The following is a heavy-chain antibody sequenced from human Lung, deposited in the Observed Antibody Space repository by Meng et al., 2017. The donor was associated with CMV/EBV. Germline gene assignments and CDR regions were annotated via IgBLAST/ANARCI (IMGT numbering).Heavy chain of an antibody. D-gene: IGHD2-2*01. V-gene: IGHV3-30*02. J-gene: IGHJ4*02. CDR2: IRYDGSNK. Sequence: FTLSSDGMHWVRQAPGKGLEWVAFIRYDGSNKYYADSVKGRFTISRDNSKNTLYLQMNSLRAEDTAVYYCAKPLVVPAAVSPYFDYWGQGTLVTVSS. CDR3: AKPLVVPAAVSPYFDY. CDR1: FTLSSDG.